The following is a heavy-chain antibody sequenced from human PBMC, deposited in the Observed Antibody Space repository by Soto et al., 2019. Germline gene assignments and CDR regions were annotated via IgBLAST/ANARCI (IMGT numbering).Heavy chain of an antibody. Sequence: EVQLVESGGALVQPGGSLRLSCAASGFKFSIYSMNWVRQAPGKGLEWSAYITSDTKTIKYGDSVKGRFTISRDNAKKSVYLQMNSLSDEDTAVYYCARSVEGHFDYWGQGNVVTVSS. CDR3: ARSVEGHFDY. J-gene: IGHJ4*02. D-gene: IGHD6-19*01. CDR1: GFKFSIYS. CDR2: ITSDTKTI. V-gene: IGHV3-48*02.